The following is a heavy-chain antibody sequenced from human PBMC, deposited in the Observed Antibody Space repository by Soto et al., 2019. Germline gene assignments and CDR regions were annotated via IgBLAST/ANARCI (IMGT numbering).Heavy chain of an antibody. V-gene: IGHV3-48*03. Sequence: PGGSLRLSCAAYGFPFSLYEMNLVRQSPGKGLQWLSYISGNGSTIHYADSVKGRFTISRDNAQKQLHLQMNSLRAEDTALYYCVRAFTRFLQWPTKGYSPFGMDLWGQGNTAPVSS. CDR3: VRAFTRFLQWPTKGYSPFGMDL. CDR2: ISGNGSTI. J-gene: IGHJ6*02. D-gene: IGHD3-3*01. CDR1: GFPFSLYE.